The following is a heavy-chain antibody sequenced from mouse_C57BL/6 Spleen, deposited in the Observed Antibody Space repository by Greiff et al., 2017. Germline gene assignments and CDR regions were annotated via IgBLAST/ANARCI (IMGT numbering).Heavy chain of an antibody. D-gene: IGHD2-1*01. J-gene: IGHJ2*01. CDR2: IYPSDSET. CDR1: GYTFTSYW. Sequence: QVQLQQPGAELVRPGSSVKLSCKASGYTFTSYWMDWVKQRPGQGLEWIGNIYPSDSETHYNQKFKDKATLTVDKSSSTAYMQLSSLTSEDSAVYYCAREGGNRDYWGQGTTLTVSS. CDR3: AREGGNRDY. V-gene: IGHV1-61*01.